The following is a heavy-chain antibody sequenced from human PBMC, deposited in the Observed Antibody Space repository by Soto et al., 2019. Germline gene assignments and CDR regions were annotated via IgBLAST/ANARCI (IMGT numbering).Heavy chain of an antibody. J-gene: IGHJ3*02. CDR1: GYTFTSYG. Sequence: ASVKVSCKASGYTFTSYGISWVRQAPGQGLEWMGWISAYNGNTNYAQKLQGRVTMTTGTSTSTAYMELRSLRSDDTAVYYCAKAVAGTEHDAFDIWGQGTMVTVSS. CDR3: AKAVAGTEHDAFDI. CDR2: ISAYNGNT. V-gene: IGHV1-18*01. D-gene: IGHD6-19*01.